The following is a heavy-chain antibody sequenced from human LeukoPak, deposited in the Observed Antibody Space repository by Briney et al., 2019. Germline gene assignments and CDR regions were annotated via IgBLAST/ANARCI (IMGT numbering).Heavy chain of an antibody. CDR1: GGTFSSYA. J-gene: IGHJ6*02. Sequence: ASVKVSCKASGGTFSSYAISWVRQAPGQGLEWMGGIIPIFGAANYAQKFQGRVTITADESTSTAYMELSSLRSEDTAVYYCATKDWYYYDSSGYYYYYGMDVWGQGITVTVSS. CDR2: IIPIFGAA. D-gene: IGHD3-22*01. CDR3: ATKDWYYYDSSGYYYYYGMDV. V-gene: IGHV1-69*13.